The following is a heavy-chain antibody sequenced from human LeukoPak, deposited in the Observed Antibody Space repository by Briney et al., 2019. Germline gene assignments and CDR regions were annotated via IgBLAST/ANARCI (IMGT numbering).Heavy chain of an antibody. V-gene: IGHV4-59*08. Sequence: SETLSLTCTVSGGSISNYYWSWIRQPPGKGLEWIGYIYYSGSTNYNPSLKSRVTVSVDTSKNQFSLKLSSVTAADTAVYYCARYAREGSYDYWGQGTLVTVSS. CDR1: GGSISNYY. CDR3: ARYAREGSYDY. D-gene: IGHD1-26*01. J-gene: IGHJ4*02. CDR2: IYYSGST.